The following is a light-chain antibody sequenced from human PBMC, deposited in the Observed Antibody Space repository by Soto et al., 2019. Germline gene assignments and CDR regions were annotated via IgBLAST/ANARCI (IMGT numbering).Light chain of an antibody. V-gene: IGLV2-14*01. CDR1: SSDVGGYNY. Sequence: SLLTQPASLSGSPGQSITLSRTGTSSDVGGYNYVSWYQQHPGKAPKLMIYDVSNRPSGVSNRFSGSKSGNTASLTISGLQAEDEADYYCSSYTSSSTRVFGTGTKVTVL. CDR3: SSYTSSSTRV. CDR2: DVS. J-gene: IGLJ1*01.